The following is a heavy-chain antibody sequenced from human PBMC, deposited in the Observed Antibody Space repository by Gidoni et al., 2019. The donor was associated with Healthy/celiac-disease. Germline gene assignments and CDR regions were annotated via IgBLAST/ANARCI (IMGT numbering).Heavy chain of an antibody. CDR3: ARHIGSGSSYWYFDL. D-gene: IGHD1-26*01. CDR1: GGSISSYY. Sequence: QVQLQESGPGLVKPSETLSLTCTVSGGSISSYYWSWIRQPPGKGLEWIGYIYYSGSTNYNPSLKSRVTISVDTSKNQFSLKLSSVTAADTAVYYCARHIGSGSSYWYFDLWGRGTLVTVSS. J-gene: IGHJ2*01. V-gene: IGHV4-59*08. CDR2: IYYSGST.